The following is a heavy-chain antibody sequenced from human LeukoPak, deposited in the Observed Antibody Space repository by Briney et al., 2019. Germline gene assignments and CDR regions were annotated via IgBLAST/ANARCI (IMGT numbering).Heavy chain of an antibody. CDR3: ARVTMIVVVMDAFDI. CDR1: GGSISSSSYY. V-gene: IGHV4-39*07. Sequence: SETLSLTCTVSGGSISSSSYYWGWIRQPPGKGLEWIGSIYYSGSTYYNPSLKSRVTISVDTSKNQFSLKLSSVTAADTAVYYCARVTMIVVVMDAFDIWGQGTMVTVSS. CDR2: IYYSGST. J-gene: IGHJ3*02. D-gene: IGHD3-22*01.